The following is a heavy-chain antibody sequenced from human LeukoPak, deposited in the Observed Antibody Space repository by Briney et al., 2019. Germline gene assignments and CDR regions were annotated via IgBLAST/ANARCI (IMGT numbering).Heavy chain of an antibody. J-gene: IGHJ6*02. CDR2: INSDGSST. D-gene: IGHD5-24*01. CDR1: GFTFSSYW. Sequence: GGSLRLSCAASGFTFSSYWMHWVRQAPGKGLVWVSRINSDGSSTSYADSVKGRFTISRDNAKNTLYLQMNSLRAEDTAVYYCAREMATAHYGMDVWGQGTTVTVSS. V-gene: IGHV3-74*01. CDR3: AREMATAHYGMDV.